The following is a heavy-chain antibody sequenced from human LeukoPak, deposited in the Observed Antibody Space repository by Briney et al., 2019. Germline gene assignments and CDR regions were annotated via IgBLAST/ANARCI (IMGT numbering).Heavy chain of an antibody. D-gene: IGHD3-10*01. CDR3: AKYTSGTSYRGLDQ. CDR1: GFTFSSYG. J-gene: IGHJ4*02. V-gene: IGHV3-23*01. Sequence: GGSLRLSCAVSGFTFSSYGMHWVRQAPGKGLEWVSTIIGSAVNTYYADSVKGRFTISRDDSKNTVYLQMNSLRAEDTAVYSCAKYTSGTSYRGLDQWGQGTLVTVSS. CDR2: IIGSAVNT.